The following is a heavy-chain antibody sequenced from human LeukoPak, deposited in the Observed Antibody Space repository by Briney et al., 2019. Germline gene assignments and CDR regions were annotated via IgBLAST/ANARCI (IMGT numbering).Heavy chain of an antibody. CDR1: GFSVSTNY. CDR3: ARVGDHYHWYLDL. V-gene: IGHV3-53*01. D-gene: IGHD3-10*01. J-gene: IGHJ2*01. CDR2: LYSGSST. Sequence: GGSLRLSCAASGFSVSTNYMNWVRQAPGKGLEWVSILYSGSSTYYTESVKGRFTISRDNSRNTLYLHMTNLRAEDTAVYYCARVGDHYHWYLDLWGRGSLLTVSS.